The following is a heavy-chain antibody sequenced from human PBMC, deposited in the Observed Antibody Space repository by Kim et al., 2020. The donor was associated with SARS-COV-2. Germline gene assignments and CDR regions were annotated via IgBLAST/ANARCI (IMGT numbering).Heavy chain of an antibody. CDR1: GFTFSTYA. CDR3: ARVLYSTGWYGAFDM. D-gene: IGHD6-19*01. CDR2: ISFNGNHK. J-gene: IGHJ3*02. V-gene: IGHV3-30*09. Sequence: GGSLRLSCAASGFTFSTYAMHWVRQAPGKGLEWVAVISFNGNHKYYADSVKGRFVISRDNSKNTLYLQMDSLRAEDTAVYYCARVLYSTGWYGAFDMWGQGTMVTVSS.